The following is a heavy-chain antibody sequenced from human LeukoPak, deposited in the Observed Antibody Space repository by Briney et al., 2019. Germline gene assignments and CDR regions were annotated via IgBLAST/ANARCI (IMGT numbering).Heavy chain of an antibody. CDR1: GYTFIDYY. CDR3: ARMDRSSWETFDH. CDR2: INPNSGAP. J-gene: IGHJ4*02. D-gene: IGHD6-13*01. V-gene: IGHV1-2*02. Sequence: ASVKVSCKASGYTFIDYYIHWVRQAPGQGLEWMGWINPNSGAPKYAQKFQGGVTMTRDTSISTVYMELNSLRSDDTAVYYCARMDRSSWETFDHWGQGTLVTVSS.